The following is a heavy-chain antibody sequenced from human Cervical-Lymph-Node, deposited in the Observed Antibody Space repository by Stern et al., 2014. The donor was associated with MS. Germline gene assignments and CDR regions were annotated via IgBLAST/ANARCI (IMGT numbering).Heavy chain of an antibody. J-gene: IGHJ3*01. CDR1: GYSFTTYW. Sequence: EVQLVESGAEVKKSGESLKISCKVSGYSFTTYWIGWVRQMPGKGLEWMGIVDPSDSETRYSPSFQGQVTMLADKSISTAYLQWSSLRASDTAMYYCARRCRDNNCYDAFDLWGQGTMVTVS. CDR2: VDPSDSET. V-gene: IGHV5-51*03. D-gene: IGHD1-1*01. CDR3: ARRCRDNNCYDAFDL.